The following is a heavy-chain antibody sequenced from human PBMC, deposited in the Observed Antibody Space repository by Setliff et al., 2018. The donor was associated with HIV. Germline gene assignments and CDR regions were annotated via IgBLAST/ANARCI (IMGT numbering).Heavy chain of an antibody. V-gene: IGHV1-69*13. CDR1: GGTLSNYV. CDR2: IIPMYNIP. D-gene: IGHD6-13*01. J-gene: IGHJ3*02. Sequence: SVKVSCKTSGGTLSNYVITWVRQTPGQGLEWMGMIIPMYNIPAYAQKFQGRVTFTADESTSTAYMELSSLSSEDTAVYYCARDQTGVAAAAFGGGSAWSDEGFDIWGQGTMVTVSS. CDR3: ARDQTGVAAAAFGGGSAWSDEGFDI.